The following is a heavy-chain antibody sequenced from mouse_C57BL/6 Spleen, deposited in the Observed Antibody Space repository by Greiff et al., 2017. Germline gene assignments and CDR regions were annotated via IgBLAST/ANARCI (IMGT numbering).Heavy chain of an antibody. J-gene: IGHJ3*01. V-gene: IGHV3-6*01. CDR1: GYSITSGYY. Sequence: EVQRVESGPGLVKPSQSLSLTCSVTGYSITSGYYWNWIRQFPGNKLEWMGYISYDGSNNYNPSLKNRISITRDTSKNQFFLKLNSVTTEDTATYYCAREGYGFAYWGQGTLVTVSA. CDR3: AREGYGFAY. CDR2: ISYDGSN.